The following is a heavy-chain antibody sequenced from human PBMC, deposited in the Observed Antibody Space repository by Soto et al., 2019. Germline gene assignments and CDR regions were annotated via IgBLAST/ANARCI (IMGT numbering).Heavy chain of an antibody. J-gene: IGHJ6*02. CDR2: ISYDGSNK. CDR1: GFTFSSYA. CDR3: ATIQAGYSSGSTNMDV. Sequence: GGSLRLSCAASGFTFSSYAMHWVRQAPGKGLEWVAVISYDGSNKYYADSVKGRFTNSRDNSKNTLYLQMNSLRAEDTAVYYCATIQAGYSSGSTNMDVWGQGTTVTVSS. D-gene: IGHD6-19*01. V-gene: IGHV3-30-3*01.